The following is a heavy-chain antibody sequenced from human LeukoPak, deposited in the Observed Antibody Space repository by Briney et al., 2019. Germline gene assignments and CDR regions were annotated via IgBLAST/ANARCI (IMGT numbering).Heavy chain of an antibody. CDR3: VSFYETY. V-gene: IGHV3-74*01. CDR2: INSDGSWT. J-gene: IGHJ4*02. CDR1: GSYW. Sequence: GGSLRLSCAAPGSYWMHWVRQAPGKGLVWVSHINSDGSWTSYADSVKGRFTISKDNAKNTVYLQMNNLRAEDTAVYYCVSFYETYWGRGTLVTVSS. D-gene: IGHD2/OR15-2a*01.